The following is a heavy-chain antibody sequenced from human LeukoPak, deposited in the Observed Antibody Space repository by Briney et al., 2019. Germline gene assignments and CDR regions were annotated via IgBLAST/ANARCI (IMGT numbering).Heavy chain of an antibody. V-gene: IGHV1-69*13. D-gene: IGHD3-22*01. CDR1: GGTFSSYA. CDR2: IIPIFGTA. Sequence: ASVKVSCTASGGTFSSYAISWVRQAPGQGLEWMGGIIPIFGTANYAQKFQGRVTITADESTSTAYMELSSLRSEDTVVYYCSTYYYDSSGYYHFDYWGQGTLVTVSS. J-gene: IGHJ4*02. CDR3: STYYYDSSGYYHFDY.